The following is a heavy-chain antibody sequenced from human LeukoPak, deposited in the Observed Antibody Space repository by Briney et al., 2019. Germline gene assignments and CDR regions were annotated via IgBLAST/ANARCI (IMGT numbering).Heavy chain of an antibody. CDR2: ISSSSSTI. D-gene: IGHD2/OR15-2a*01. CDR1: GFTFSSYS. Sequence: PGGSLRLSCAASGFTFSSYSMLWVRQAPGKGLEWVSYISSSSSTIYYADSVKGRLTISRDNSKNTLYLQMNSLRAEDTAVYYCANQDSTEYSYYFDFWGQGTLVTVSS. CDR3: ANQDSTEYSYYFDF. J-gene: IGHJ4*02. V-gene: IGHV3-48*01.